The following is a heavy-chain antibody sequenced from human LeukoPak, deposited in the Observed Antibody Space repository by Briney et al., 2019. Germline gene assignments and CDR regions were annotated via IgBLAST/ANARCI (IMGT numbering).Heavy chain of an antibody. Sequence: PGGSLRLSCAPSGFTVSSNYISWVCQAPGKGLKWGSGIYSGGGTYYADCVKGRFTISRDNSKNTLYLQMNSLRAEDTAVYYCALVRDSSGLDYWGQGTLVTVSS. CDR3: ALVRDSSGLDY. J-gene: IGHJ4*02. CDR1: GFTVSSNY. D-gene: IGHD3-22*01. V-gene: IGHV3-66*02. CDR2: IYSGGGT.